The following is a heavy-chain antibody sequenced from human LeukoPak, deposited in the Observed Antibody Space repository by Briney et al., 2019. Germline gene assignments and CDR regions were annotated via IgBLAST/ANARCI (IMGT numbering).Heavy chain of an antibody. V-gene: IGHV4-34*01. Sequence: SETLSLTCAVHGGSFSGYYWSWIRQPPGKGLEWIGEINHSGSTNYNPSLKSRVTISVDASKNQFSLKLSSVNPSATAGYACASGLYYAVDNWGQGTLVTVSS. J-gene: IGHJ4*02. CDR1: GGSFSGYY. CDR3: ASGLYYAVDN. D-gene: IGHD3-3*01. CDR2: INHSGST.